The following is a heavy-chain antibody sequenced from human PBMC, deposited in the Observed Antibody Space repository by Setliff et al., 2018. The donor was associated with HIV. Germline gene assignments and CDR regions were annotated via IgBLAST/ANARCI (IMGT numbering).Heavy chain of an antibody. J-gene: IGHJ3*02. CDR1: GYSFNSYW. CDR2: INPYDSDT. V-gene: IGHV5-51*01. Sequence: GESLKISCKGSGYSFNSYWIGWVRQMPGKGLEWMGIINPYDSDTRCSPSFQGQVTISADKSISTAYLQWSSLKASDTAMYYCARGSSSWNNDGFDIWCQGTMVTVSS. CDR3: ARGSSSWNNDGFDI. D-gene: IGHD6-13*01.